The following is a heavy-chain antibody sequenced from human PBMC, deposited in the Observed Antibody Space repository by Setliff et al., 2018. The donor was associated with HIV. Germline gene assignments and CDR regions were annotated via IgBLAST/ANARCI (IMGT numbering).Heavy chain of an antibody. J-gene: IGHJ4*02. Sequence: GASVKVSCKASGGTFSSYGISWVRQAPGQGLEWMGGIIPILGITNYAQKFQGRVTINADISTSTAYMDLSRLRSEDTAVYYCARVPRQLLKGAAAYFDYWGQGILVTVSS. V-gene: IGHV1-69*10. CDR1: GGTFSSYG. CDR3: ARVPRQLLKGAAAYFDY. D-gene: IGHD5-18*01. CDR2: IIPILGIT.